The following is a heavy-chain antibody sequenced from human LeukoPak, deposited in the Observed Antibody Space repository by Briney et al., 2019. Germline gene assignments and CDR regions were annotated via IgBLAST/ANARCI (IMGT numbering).Heavy chain of an antibody. CDR1: GFTFSTYW. D-gene: IGHD1-26*01. Sequence: PGGSLRLSCGASGFTFSTYWMHWVRQAPGKGLEWVSAISGSGGSTYYADSVKGRFTISRDNSKNTLYLQMNSLRAEDTAVYYCAKSPRWSGSRYYFDYWGQGTLVTVSS. V-gene: IGHV3-23*01. CDR3: AKSPRWSGSRYYFDY. J-gene: IGHJ4*02. CDR2: ISGSGGST.